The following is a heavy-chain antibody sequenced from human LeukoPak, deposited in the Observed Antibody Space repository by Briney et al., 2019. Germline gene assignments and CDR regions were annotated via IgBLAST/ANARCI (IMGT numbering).Heavy chain of an antibody. V-gene: IGHV4-59*08. Sequence: SETLSLTCTVSGGSISSYYWSWIRQPPGKGLEWIGYIYYSGSTYYNPSLKSRVTISVDTSKNQFSLKLSSVTAADTAVYYCASTVGYMDVWGKGTTVTISS. CDR2: IYYSGST. CDR1: GGSISSYY. CDR3: ASTVGYMDV. D-gene: IGHD4-23*01. J-gene: IGHJ6*03.